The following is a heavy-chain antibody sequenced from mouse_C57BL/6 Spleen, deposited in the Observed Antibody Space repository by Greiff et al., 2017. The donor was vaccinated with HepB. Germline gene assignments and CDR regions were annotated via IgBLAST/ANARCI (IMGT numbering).Heavy chain of an antibody. V-gene: IGHV1-85*01. J-gene: IGHJ3*01. D-gene: IGHD1-1*01. CDR1: GYTFTSYD. Sequence: VKLVESGPELVKPGASVKLSCKASGYTFTSYDINWVKQRPGQGLEWIGWIYPRAGSTKYNEKFKGKATLTVDTSSSTAYMELHSLTSEDSAVYFCAVPYYYGSSYRFAYWGQGTLVTVSA. CDR3: AVPYYYGSSYRFAY. CDR2: IYPRAGST.